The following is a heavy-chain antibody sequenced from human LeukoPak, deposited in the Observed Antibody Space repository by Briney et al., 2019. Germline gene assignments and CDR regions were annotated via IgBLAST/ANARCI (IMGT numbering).Heavy chain of an antibody. Sequence: ASVKVSCKASGYTFTSYAMNWVRQAPGQGLEWMGGIIPIFGTANYAQKFQGRVTITADESTSTAYMELSSLRSEDTAVYYCARDALGNWNVLTHWFDPWGQGTLVTVSS. D-gene: IGHD1-1*01. J-gene: IGHJ5*02. V-gene: IGHV1-69*13. CDR2: IIPIFGTA. CDR1: GYTFTSYA. CDR3: ARDALGNWNVLTHWFDP.